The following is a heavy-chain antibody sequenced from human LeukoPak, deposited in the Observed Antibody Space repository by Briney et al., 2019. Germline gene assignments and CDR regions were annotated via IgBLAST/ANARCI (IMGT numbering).Heavy chain of an antibody. J-gene: IGHJ4*02. CDR1: GFTVSNNY. Sequence: GGSLRLSCAASGFTVSNNYMSWVRQAPGKGLEWVSVIYSGGSTYYTDSVKGRFTISRDNSKNTLYLQMNSLRAEDTAVYYCARVQGVADSSGPYFDYWGQGTLVTVSS. CDR2: IYSGGST. CDR3: ARVQGVADSSGPYFDY. D-gene: IGHD3-22*01. V-gene: IGHV3-53*01.